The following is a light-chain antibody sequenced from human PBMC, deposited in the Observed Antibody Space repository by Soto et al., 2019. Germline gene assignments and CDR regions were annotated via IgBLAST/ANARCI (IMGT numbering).Light chain of an antibody. J-gene: IGKJ1*01. V-gene: IGKV3-20*01. Sequence: IMLVPPPAPLTVSPGTRAALSCMASQSVSNNYLDWDQQEPGQAPRLLVYGGSTRATGIPDRGSGSGTETNFTLTIIRLEPEDFAVCYCHPYCISGTFGQGGKVDNK. CDR3: HPYCISGT. CDR1: QSVSNNY. CDR2: GGS.